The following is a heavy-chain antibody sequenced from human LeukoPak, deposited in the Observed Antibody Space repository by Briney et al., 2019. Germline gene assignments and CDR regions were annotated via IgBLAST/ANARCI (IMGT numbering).Heavy chain of an antibody. V-gene: IGHV4-39*01. Sequence: SETLSLTCTVSGVSISSSNSYWGWIRQPPAKGLEWIDSIYYSGNTYYDASLKSQVSISIDTSKNQFSLRLTSVTAADTAVYYCARQTGSGLFILPGGQGTLVTVSS. J-gene: IGHJ4*02. CDR3: ARQTGSGLFILP. CDR2: IYYSGNT. CDR1: GVSISSSNSY. D-gene: IGHD3/OR15-3a*01.